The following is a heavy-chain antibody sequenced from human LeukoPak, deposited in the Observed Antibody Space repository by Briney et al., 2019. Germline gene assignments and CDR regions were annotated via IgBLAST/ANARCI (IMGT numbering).Heavy chain of an antibody. Sequence: SQTLSLTCTVSGGSIISGTYYWSWIRQPAGKGLEWIGRIHAGGSTNYNPSLKSRATISADTSKNQFSLKLSSVTAADTAVYYCAREFRKGWDWFDPWGQGTLVTVSS. CDR2: IHAGGST. CDR1: GGSIISGTYY. CDR3: AREFRKGWDWFDP. V-gene: IGHV4-61*02. D-gene: IGHD1-26*01. J-gene: IGHJ5*02.